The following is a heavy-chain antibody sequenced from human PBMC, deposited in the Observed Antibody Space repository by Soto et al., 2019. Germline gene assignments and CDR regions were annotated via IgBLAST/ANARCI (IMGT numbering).Heavy chain of an antibody. CDR1: GSTFSSYT. CDR2: IIPVLGVT. Sequence: QVQLVQSGAEVKKPGSSVKVSCRASGSTFSSYTASWVRQAPGQGLEWMGRIIPVLGVTNYAQKFKGRVTITADKSKTTAYMELSSLRSGDTAIYYCARRRYCGADCYSKYYYGMDVWGQGTTVTVSS. CDR3: ARRRYCGADCYSKYYYGMDV. J-gene: IGHJ6*02. D-gene: IGHD2-21*02. V-gene: IGHV1-69*02.